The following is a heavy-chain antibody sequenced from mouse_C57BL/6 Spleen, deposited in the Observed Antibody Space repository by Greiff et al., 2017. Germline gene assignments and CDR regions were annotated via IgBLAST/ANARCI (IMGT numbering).Heavy chain of an antibody. CDR3: ARGVSNWFAY. V-gene: IGHV1-52*01. Sequence: QVQLQQPGAELVRPGSSVKLSCKASGYTFTSYWMHWVKQRPIQGLEWIGNIDPSDSETHYNQKFKDKATLTVDKSSSTAYMQLSSLTYEDSAVYCGARGVSNWFAYWGQGTLVTVSA. D-gene: IGHD2-13*01. CDR2: IDPSDSET. CDR1: GYTFTSYW. J-gene: IGHJ3*01.